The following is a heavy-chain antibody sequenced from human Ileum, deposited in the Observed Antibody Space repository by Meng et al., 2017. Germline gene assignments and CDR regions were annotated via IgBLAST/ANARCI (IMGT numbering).Heavy chain of an antibody. CDR1: GGSISSYY. CDR2: IYYSGST. Sequence: SETLSLTCTVSGGSISSYYWSWIRQPPGKGLEWIGYIYYSGSTNYNPSLKRRITISVDTSKNQLPLKLSSVTAADTAVYYCARKTYYYDSSGITDAFDIWGQGTMVTVSS. CDR3: ARKTYYYDSSGITDAFDI. D-gene: IGHD3-22*01. J-gene: IGHJ3*02. V-gene: IGHV4-59*01.